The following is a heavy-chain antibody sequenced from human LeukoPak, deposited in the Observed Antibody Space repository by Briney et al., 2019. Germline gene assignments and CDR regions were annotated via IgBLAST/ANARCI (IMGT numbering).Heavy chain of an antibody. CDR3: VSFYETY. CDR2: ISSNGHDT. J-gene: IGHJ4*02. V-gene: IGHV3-64D*06. D-gene: IGHD2-2*01. Sequence: GGSLRLSCSASGFTFSVHVIHWVRQAPGRGLEFVSAISSNGHDTYYADSVKGRFTISKDNAKNTVYLQMNNLRAEDTAVYYCVSFYETYWGRGTLVTVSS. CDR1: GFTFSVHV.